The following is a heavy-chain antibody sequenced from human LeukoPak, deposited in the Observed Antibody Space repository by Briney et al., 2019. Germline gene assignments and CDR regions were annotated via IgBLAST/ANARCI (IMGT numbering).Heavy chain of an antibody. D-gene: IGHD6-13*01. CDR1: GGSISSGSYY. J-gene: IGHJ4*02. CDR3: ARDPVGSSWSGGRY. V-gene: IGHV4-61*02. CDR2: IYTSGST. Sequence: SETLSLTCTVSGGSISSGSYYWSWIRQPAGQGLEWIGRIYTSGSTNYNPSLKRRVTISVDTSKNQFSLKLSSVTAADTAVYYCARDPVGSSWSGGRYWGQGTLVTVSS.